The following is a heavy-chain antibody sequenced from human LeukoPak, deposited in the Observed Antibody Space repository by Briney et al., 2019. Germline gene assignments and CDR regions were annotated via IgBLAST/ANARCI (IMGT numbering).Heavy chain of an antibody. CDR1: GFTARSSS. V-gene: IGHV3-21*01. CDR3: ARDTVLNFAFDI. Sequence: GGSLRLSCAGSGFTARSSSMNWVRQAPGKGLEGVSSISSSGTYMYYADSVKGRFTISRDNAKNSLHLQMNTLRAEDTAVYYCARDTVLNFAFDIWGQGTMVTVSS. D-gene: IGHD4-17*01. CDR2: ISSSGTYM. J-gene: IGHJ3*02.